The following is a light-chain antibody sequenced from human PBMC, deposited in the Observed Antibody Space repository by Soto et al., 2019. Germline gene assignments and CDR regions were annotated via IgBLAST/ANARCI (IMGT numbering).Light chain of an antibody. CDR1: QGVSSGY. CDR2: GAS. V-gene: IGKV3-20*01. J-gene: IGKJ1*01. Sequence: EIVLTQSPGTLSLSPGERATLSCRASQGVSSGYLAWYQQNPGQAPRLLIHGASSRATGIPDRFSGSGFGTDFTLTISSLEPEDFALYYCQQYGSSPRTFGQGTKVEIK. CDR3: QQYGSSPRT.